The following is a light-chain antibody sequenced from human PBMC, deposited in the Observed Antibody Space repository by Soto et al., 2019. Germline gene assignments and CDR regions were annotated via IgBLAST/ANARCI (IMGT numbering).Light chain of an antibody. CDR1: QSLSSN. CDR3: QQRSTWPT. V-gene: IGKV3-11*01. Sequence: VLTQSPATLSVSPGERAAVSCRASQSLSSNLAWYQQKPGQAPRLLIIGASDRVTGIPDRFSGSGSGTDFTLTISSLEPEDFALYYCQQRSTWPTFGQGTRLEIK. CDR2: GAS. J-gene: IGKJ5*01.